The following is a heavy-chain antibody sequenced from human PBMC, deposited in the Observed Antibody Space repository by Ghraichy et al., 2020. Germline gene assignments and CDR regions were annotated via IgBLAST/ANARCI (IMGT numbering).Heavy chain of an antibody. CDR2: ISPSSSTI. CDR1: GFTFSTQG. Sequence: LSLTCAASGFTFSTQGMNWVRQAPGKGLEWVSYISPSSSTIYYADSVKGRFTISRANAKNSLYLQMNSLRDEDTAVYYCTRSRGATVTTMWFDPWGQGTLVTVSS. J-gene: IGHJ5*02. CDR3: TRSRGATVTTMWFDP. D-gene: IGHD4-17*01. V-gene: IGHV3-48*02.